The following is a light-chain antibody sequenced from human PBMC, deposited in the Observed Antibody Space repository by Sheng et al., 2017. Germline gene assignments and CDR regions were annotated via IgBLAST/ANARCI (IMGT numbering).Light chain of an antibody. CDR1: QSVSNS. J-gene: IGKJ3*01. V-gene: IGKV3-20*01. CDR2: GAS. Sequence: EIVMTQSPATLSLSPGERATLSCRASQSVSNSLAWYQQKPGQAPRLLIYGASSRATGIPDRFSGSGSGTDFTLTISRLEPEDFAVYYCQQYGSSPFTFGPGTKVDIK. CDR3: QQYGSSPFT.